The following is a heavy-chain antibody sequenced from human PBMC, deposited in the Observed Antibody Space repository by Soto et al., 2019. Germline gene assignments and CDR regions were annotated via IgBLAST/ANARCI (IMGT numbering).Heavy chain of an antibody. Sequence: SVKVSCKASGGTFSSYAISWVRQAPGQGLEWMGGIIPIFGTANYAQKFQGRVTITADKSTSTAYMELSSLRSEDTAVYYCARGDRYVDTAMVTNYWGQGTLVTVS. CDR3: ARGDRYVDTAMVTNY. D-gene: IGHD5-18*01. CDR1: GGTFSSYA. CDR2: IIPIFGTA. V-gene: IGHV1-69*06. J-gene: IGHJ4*02.